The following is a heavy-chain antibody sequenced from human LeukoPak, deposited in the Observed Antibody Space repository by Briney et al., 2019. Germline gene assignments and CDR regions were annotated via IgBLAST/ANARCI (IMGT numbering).Heavy chain of an antibody. Sequence: SETLSLTCAVYGGSFSGYYWSWIRQPPGKGLEWIGEINHSGSTNYNPSLKSRVTISVDTSKNQFSLKLSSVTAADTAVYYCAGGYYGSGSYYIRYYYYYGMDVRGQGTTVTVSS. D-gene: IGHD3-10*01. CDR3: AGGYYGSGSYYIRYYYYYGMDV. CDR2: INHSGST. V-gene: IGHV4-34*01. CDR1: GGSFSGYY. J-gene: IGHJ6*02.